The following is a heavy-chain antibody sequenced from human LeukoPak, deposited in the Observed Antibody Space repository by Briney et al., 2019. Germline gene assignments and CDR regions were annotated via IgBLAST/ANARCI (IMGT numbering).Heavy chain of an antibody. D-gene: IGHD5-24*01. CDR3: AGYKRIPLDY. V-gene: IGHV4-59*01. J-gene: IGHJ4*02. CDR2: IYYSGST. CDR1: GGSISSYY. Sequence: PSETLSLTCTVSGGSISSYYWSWIRQPPGKGLDWVGYIYYSGSTNYNPSLKSRVTISVDTSKNQFSLRLSPVTAADTAVYYCAGYKRIPLDYWGQGTLVTVSS.